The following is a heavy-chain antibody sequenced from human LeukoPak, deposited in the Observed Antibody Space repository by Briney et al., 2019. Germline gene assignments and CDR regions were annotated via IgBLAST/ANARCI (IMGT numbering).Heavy chain of an antibody. Sequence: PGGSLRLSCAASGFPFNSYSMNWVRQAPGKGLEWVSYISASGSTIYYADSVKGRFTISRDSAENSLYLQMNTLRAEDTAVYYCARGAARSYFPIGFDYWGQGSLVTVSS. V-gene: IGHV3-48*04. CDR1: GFPFNSYS. D-gene: IGHD6-6*01. CDR2: ISASGSTI. J-gene: IGHJ4*02. CDR3: ARGAARSYFPIGFDY.